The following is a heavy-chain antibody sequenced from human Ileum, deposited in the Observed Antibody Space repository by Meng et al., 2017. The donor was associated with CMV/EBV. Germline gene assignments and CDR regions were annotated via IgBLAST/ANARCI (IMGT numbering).Heavy chain of an antibody. CDR3: TPDFPRPLAQIDY. CDR1: GPSFSDAW. V-gene: IGHV3-15*01. CDR2: IRSKDAGGTI. Sequence: GESLKISCAVSGPSFSDAWMNWVRQAPGKGLEWVGRIRSKDAGGTIEYAAPVKGRFTISRDDSKNTLYLEMNSLKTEDTAVYYCTPDFPRPLAQIDYWGQGTLVTVSS. D-gene: IGHD1-1*01. J-gene: IGHJ4*02.